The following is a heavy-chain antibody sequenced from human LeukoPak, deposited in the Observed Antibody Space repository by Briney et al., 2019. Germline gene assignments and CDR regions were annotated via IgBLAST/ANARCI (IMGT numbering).Heavy chain of an antibody. Sequence: ASVKVSCKASGYTFTSYYMHWVRQAPGQGLEWMGIINCSGGSTSYAQKFQGRVTMTRDTSTSTVYMELSSLRSEDTAVYYCATAPLTGIAVAGTDFDYWGQGTLVTVSS. J-gene: IGHJ4*02. V-gene: IGHV1-46*01. CDR3: ATAPLTGIAVAGTDFDY. D-gene: IGHD6-19*01. CDR1: GYTFTSYY. CDR2: INCSGGST.